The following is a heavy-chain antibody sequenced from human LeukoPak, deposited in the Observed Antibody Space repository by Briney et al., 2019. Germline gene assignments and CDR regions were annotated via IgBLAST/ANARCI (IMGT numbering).Heavy chain of an antibody. CDR2: INPHKGDP. J-gene: IGHJ6*02. CDR3: ARRKYGVDYNGMDV. V-gene: IGHV1-18*01. D-gene: IGHD5/OR15-5a*01. Sequence: APVEASYKPSGYTFSPYGINCVRLAPGHGVEWRASINPHKGDPQYAQKFQGRVTMTTDTSTSTAYLHLRSLRTDDTAIYYCARRKYGVDYNGMDVWGQGTTVTVSS. CDR1: GYTFSPYG.